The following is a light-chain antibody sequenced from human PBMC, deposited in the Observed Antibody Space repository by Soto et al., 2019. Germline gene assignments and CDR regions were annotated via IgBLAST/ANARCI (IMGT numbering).Light chain of an antibody. CDR2: KAS. J-gene: IGKJ1*01. V-gene: IGKV1-5*03. CDR1: QSLSSW. CDR3: QQYNGFPRT. Sequence: DIQMTQSPSTLSASVGDRVTITCRASQSLSSWLAWYQQKPGKAPKLLIYKASSLQSGVPSRFSGTGSGTEFTLTITSLQPDDFATYYCQQYNGFPRTFGQWTKVEIK.